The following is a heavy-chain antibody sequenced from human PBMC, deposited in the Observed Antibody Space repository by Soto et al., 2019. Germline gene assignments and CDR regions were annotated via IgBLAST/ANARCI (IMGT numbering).Heavy chain of an antibody. J-gene: IGHJ6*02. CDR1: GGSISSGGYY. V-gene: IGHV4-31*03. CDR3: ARHGDIVFVPAFTFSGMDV. D-gene: IGHD2-2*01. CDR2: IYYSGST. Sequence: SETLSLTCTVSGGSISSGGYYWSWIRQHPGKGLEWIGYIYYSGSTYYNPSLKSRVTISVDTSKNQFSLKSDDTAVYFCARHGDIVFVPAFTFSGMDVWAQGTTVPVSS.